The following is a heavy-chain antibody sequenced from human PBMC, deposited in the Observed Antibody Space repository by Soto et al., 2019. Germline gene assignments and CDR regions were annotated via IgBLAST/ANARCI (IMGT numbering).Heavy chain of an antibody. J-gene: IGHJ3*02. CDR3: ASNTLIAVAGVFDI. V-gene: IGHV1-8*01. D-gene: IGHD6-19*01. CDR2: MNPNSGNT. CDR1: GYTFTSYD. Sequence: ASVKVSCKASGYTFTSYDINWVRQATGQGLEWMGWMNPNSGNTGYAQKFQGRVTMTRNTSISTAYMELSSLRSEDTAVYYCASNTLIAVAGVFDIWGQGTMVTVSS.